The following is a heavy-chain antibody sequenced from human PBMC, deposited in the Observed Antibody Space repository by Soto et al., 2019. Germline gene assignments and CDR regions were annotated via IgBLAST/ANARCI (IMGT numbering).Heavy chain of an antibody. J-gene: IGHJ6*02. V-gene: IGHV3-11*01. CDR2: ISSSGSTI. CDR1: GFTFSDYY. Sequence: VGSLRLSCAASGFTFSDYYMSWIRQAPGKGLEWVSYISSSGSTIYYADSVKGRFTISRDNAKNSLYLQMNSLRAEDTAVYYCARGLRYFDWFSYGMDVWGQGTTVTAP. D-gene: IGHD3-9*01. CDR3: ARGLRYFDWFSYGMDV.